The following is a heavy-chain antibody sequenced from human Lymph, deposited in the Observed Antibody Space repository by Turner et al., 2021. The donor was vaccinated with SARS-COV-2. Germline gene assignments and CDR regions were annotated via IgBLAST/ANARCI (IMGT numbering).Heavy chain of an antibody. CDR1: GGTFSSSA. CDR3: ARIAAPGMGGGVHYYYYAMDV. D-gene: IGHD6-13*01. CDR2: ISPVLAIA. J-gene: IGHJ6*02. V-gene: IGHV1-69*10. Sequence: QVQLVQSGAEVKKPGSSVKVSCKASGGTFSSSAISWVRQAPGQGLEWMGGISPVLAIANYAKKFQGRVTITADKTTTTANMELSSLRSEDTAVYFCARIAAPGMGGGVHYYYYAMDVWGQGTTVTVSS.